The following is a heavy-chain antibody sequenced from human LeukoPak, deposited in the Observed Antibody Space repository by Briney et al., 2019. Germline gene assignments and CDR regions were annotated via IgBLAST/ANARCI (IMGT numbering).Heavy chain of an antibody. J-gene: IGHJ6*02. D-gene: IGHD3-10*01. CDR1: GYTFTSYG. V-gene: IGHV1-18*01. CDR3: ARAGPFDYYGSGRAPEYYGMDV. CDR2: ISAYNGNT. Sequence: ASVKVSCKASGYTFTSYGISWVRQAPGQGLEWMGWISAYNGNTNYAKKLQGRVTMTTDTSTSTAYMELRSLRSDDTAVYYCARAGPFDYYGSGRAPEYYGMDVWGQGTTVTVSS.